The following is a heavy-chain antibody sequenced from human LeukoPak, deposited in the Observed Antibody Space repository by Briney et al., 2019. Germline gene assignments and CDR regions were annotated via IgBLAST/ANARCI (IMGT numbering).Heavy chain of an antibody. Sequence: ASVKVSCKASGYTFTSYGISWVRQAPGQGLEWMGWVSAYNGNTNYAQKVQGRVTMTTDTPTSTAYMELRSLRSDDTAVYYCARNEAHDSSGYAFDYWGQGTLVTVSS. J-gene: IGHJ4*02. V-gene: IGHV1-18*01. CDR1: GYTFTSYG. CDR3: ARNEAHDSSGYAFDY. D-gene: IGHD3-22*01. CDR2: VSAYNGNT.